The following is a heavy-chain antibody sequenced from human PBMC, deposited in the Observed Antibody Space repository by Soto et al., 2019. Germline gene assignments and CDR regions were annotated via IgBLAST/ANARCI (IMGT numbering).Heavy chain of an antibody. CDR2: IIPMIPVT. V-gene: IGHV1-69*02. Sequence: QVHLIQSGAEVKKPGSSVKVSCEAAGGTSNTYTLFRVRQAPGHGLEWMGRIIPMIPVTNSAQKFQGRLTLTAHKSTGTAFMELTSLTSDDTAVYYCSIGSWSAETFDVWGQGTMVTVSS. CDR1: GGTSNTYT. J-gene: IGHJ3*01. D-gene: IGHD2-2*01. CDR3: SIGSWSAETFDV.